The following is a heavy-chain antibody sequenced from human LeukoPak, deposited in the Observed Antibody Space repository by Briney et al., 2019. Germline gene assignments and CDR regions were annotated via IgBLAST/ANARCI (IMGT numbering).Heavy chain of an antibody. Sequence: SETLSLTCTVSGGSISSSSYYWGWIRQPPGKGLEWIGTIYYSGSTYYTPSLKSRITISVDTSKNQFSLKLSSVTAADTAVYYCARSPNRQLANFPFDYWGQGTLVTVSS. D-gene: IGHD4/OR15-4a*01. CDR1: GGSISSSSYY. CDR2: IYYSGST. CDR3: ARSPNRQLANFPFDY. V-gene: IGHV4-39*07. J-gene: IGHJ4*02.